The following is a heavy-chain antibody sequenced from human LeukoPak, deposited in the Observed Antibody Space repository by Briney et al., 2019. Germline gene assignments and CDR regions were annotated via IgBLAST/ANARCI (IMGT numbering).Heavy chain of an antibody. V-gene: IGHV4-4*07. J-gene: IGHJ6*03. CDR3: ARTVNYDFWSGYDYYMDV. Sequence: SETLSLTCTVSGGSISSYYWTWIRQPAGKGLEWIGRIYTSGSTSYNPSLKSRVAMSVDTSKNQFSLKVYSVTAADTAVYYCARTVNYDFWSGYDYYMDVWGKGTTVTVSS. CDR1: GGSISSYY. D-gene: IGHD3-3*01. CDR2: IYTSGST.